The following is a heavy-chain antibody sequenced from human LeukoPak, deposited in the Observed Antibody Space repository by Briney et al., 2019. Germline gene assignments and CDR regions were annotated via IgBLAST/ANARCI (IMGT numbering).Heavy chain of an antibody. CDR1: SGSFSGYY. D-gene: IGHD3-10*01. Sequence: SETLSLTCAVYSGSFSGYYWSWIRQPPGKWLEWIGEINHSGSTNYNPSLKSRVTISVDTSKNQFSLKLSSVPAADTAVYYCVTMVRGGAVVWFDPWGQGTLVTVSS. V-gene: IGHV4-34*01. J-gene: IGHJ5*02. CDR2: INHSGST. CDR3: VTMVRGGAVVWFDP.